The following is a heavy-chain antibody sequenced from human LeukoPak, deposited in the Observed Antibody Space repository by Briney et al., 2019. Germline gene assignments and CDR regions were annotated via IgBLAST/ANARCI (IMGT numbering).Heavy chain of an antibody. CDR1: GYSFTSYW. D-gene: IGHD2/OR15-2a*01. CDR2: IYPGDSDT. J-gene: IGHJ4*02. Sequence: GESLKISCKGSGYSFTSYWIGWARQMPGKGLEWMGVIYPGDSDTRYSPSFQGQVTISADKSISTAYLQWSSLKASDTAMYYCARLDGSARAYRYYPCLDYWGQGTLVTVSS. CDR3: ARLDGSARAYRYYPCLDY. V-gene: IGHV5-51*01.